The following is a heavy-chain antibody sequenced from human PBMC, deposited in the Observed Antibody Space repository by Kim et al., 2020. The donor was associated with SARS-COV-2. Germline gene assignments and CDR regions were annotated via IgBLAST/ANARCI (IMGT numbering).Heavy chain of an antibody. CDR3: AKSDQWLVHYYYYGMDV. CDR1: GFTFSSYA. CDR2: ISGSGGST. J-gene: IGHJ6*02. Sequence: GGSLRLSCAASGFTFSSYAMSWVRQAPGKGLEWVSAISGSGGSTYYADSVKGRFTISRDNSKNTLYLQMNSLRAEDTAVYYCAKSDQWLVHYYYYGMDVWGQGTTVTVSS. V-gene: IGHV3-23*01. D-gene: IGHD6-19*01.